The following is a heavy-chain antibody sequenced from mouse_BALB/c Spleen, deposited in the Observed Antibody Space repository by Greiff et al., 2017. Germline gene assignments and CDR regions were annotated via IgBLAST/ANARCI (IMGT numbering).Heavy chain of an antibody. D-gene: IGHD2-1*01. J-gene: IGHJ4*01. CDR2: ISYSGST. Sequence: EVKLQESGPGLVKPSQSLSLTCTVTGYSITSDYAWNWIRQFPGNKLEWMGYISYSGSTSYNPSLKSRISITRDTSKNQFFLQLNSVTTEDTATYYCAKTFYYGNPYAMDYWGQGTSVTVSS. V-gene: IGHV3-2*02. CDR3: AKTFYYGNPYAMDY. CDR1: GYSITSDYA.